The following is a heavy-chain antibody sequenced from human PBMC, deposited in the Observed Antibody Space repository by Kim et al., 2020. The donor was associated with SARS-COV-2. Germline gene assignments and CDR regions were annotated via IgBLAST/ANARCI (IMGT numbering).Heavy chain of an antibody. CDR3: ARLHPPQRGGATFDY. Sequence: GESLKISCKGSGYSFTSYWISWVRQMPGKGLEWMGRIDPSDSYTNYSPSFQGHVTISADKSISTAYLQWSSLKASDTAMYYCARLHPPQRGGATFDYWGQGTLVTVSS. CDR2: IDPSDSYT. CDR1: GYSFTSYW. V-gene: IGHV5-10-1*01. D-gene: IGHD1-26*01. J-gene: IGHJ4*02.